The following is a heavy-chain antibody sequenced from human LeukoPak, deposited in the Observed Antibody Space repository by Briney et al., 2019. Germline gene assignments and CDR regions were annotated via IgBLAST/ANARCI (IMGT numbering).Heavy chain of an antibody. Sequence: SETLSLTCTVSGGSVSSGSYYWSWIRQPPGKGLEWIGYIYYSGGTNYNPSLKSRVTISVDTSKNQFSLKLSSVTAADTAVYYCAREPNYASDAFDIWGQGTMVTVSS. J-gene: IGHJ3*02. V-gene: IGHV4-61*01. CDR3: AREPNYASDAFDI. D-gene: IGHD1-7*01. CDR1: GGSVSSGSYY. CDR2: IYYSGGT.